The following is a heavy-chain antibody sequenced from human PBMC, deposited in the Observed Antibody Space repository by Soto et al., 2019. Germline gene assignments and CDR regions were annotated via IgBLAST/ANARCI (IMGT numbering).Heavy chain of an antibody. J-gene: IGHJ4*02. V-gene: IGHV3-48*01. CDR3: ARDTPPPYSSGWYDPSVPFDY. Sequence: GGSLRLSCVASGFTFSSYSMNWVRQAPGKGLEWVSYISSSSSIIYYADSVKGRFTISRDNAKNSLFLQMNSLRAEDTAVYYCARDTPPPYSSGWYDPSVPFDYWGQGTLVTVSS. CDR2: ISSSSSII. CDR1: GFTFSSYS. D-gene: IGHD6-19*01.